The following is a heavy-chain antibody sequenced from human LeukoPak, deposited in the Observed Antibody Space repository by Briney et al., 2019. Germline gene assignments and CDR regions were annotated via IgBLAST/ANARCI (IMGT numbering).Heavy chain of an antibody. V-gene: IGHV1-46*01. J-gene: IGHJ4*02. CDR1: GYTFTSNY. CDR3: ARGVRSDCYSCFDY. CDR2: IYPRDGST. Sequence: GASVKVSCKASGYTFTSNYIHWVRQAPGQGLEWMGMIYPRDGSTSYAQKFQGRVTVTRDTSTSTVHMELSGLRSEDTAVYYCARGVRSDCYSCFDYWGQGTLVTVSS. D-gene: IGHD2-15*01.